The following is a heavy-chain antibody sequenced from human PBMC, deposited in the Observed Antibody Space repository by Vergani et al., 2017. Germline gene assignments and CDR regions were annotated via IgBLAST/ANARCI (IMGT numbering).Heavy chain of an antibody. Sequence: EVQLVESGGGLVKPGGSLRLSCAASGFTFSSYSMNWVRQAPGKGLEWVSSISSSSSYIYYADSVKGRFTISRDNAKNSLYLQMNSLRAADTAVYYCARDGAPMDDILTGENWFDPWGQGTLVTVSS. CDR3: ARDGAPMDDILTGENWFDP. V-gene: IGHV3-21*01. CDR2: ISSSSSYI. D-gene: IGHD3-9*01. J-gene: IGHJ5*02. CDR1: GFTFSSYS.